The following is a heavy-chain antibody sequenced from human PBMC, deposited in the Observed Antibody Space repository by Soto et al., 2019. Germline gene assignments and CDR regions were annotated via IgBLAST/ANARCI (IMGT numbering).Heavy chain of an antibody. CDR1: GGTFSSYA. D-gene: IGHD3-3*01. Sequence: SVKVSCKASGGTFSSYAISWVRQAPGQGLEWMGGIIPIFGTANYAQKFQGRVTITADESTSTAYMELSSLRSEDTAVYYCARGSHHYDFWGGYSKPGYFQNWGRGTLLTVSA. CDR2: IIPIFGTA. CDR3: ARGSHHYDFWGGYSKPGYFQN. J-gene: IGHJ1*01. V-gene: IGHV1-69*13.